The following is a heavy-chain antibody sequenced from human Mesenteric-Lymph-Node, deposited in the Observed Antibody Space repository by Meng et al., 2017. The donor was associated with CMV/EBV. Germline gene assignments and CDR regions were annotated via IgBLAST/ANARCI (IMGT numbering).Heavy chain of an antibody. Sequence: GGSLRLSCAASGFTFSAYAMHWVRQAPGKGLEWVAPISFDGSNKYYADSVKGRFTITRDNPKNTLYLQMNSLRAEDTAVYYCARVPTLYCTSSSCYDYYFDYWGQGSLVTVSS. D-gene: IGHD2-2*01. CDR2: ISFDGSNK. CDR3: ARVPTLYCTSSSCYDYYFDY. J-gene: IGHJ4*02. V-gene: IGHV3-30*04. CDR1: GFTFSAYA.